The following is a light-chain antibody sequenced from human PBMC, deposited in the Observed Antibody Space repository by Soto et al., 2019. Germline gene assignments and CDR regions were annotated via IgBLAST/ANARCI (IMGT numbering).Light chain of an antibody. J-gene: IGKJ1*01. Sequence: DIQMTQSPSTLSGSVGDRATITCRTSQPISSWLAWYQQKPGKAPKLLIYKASTLKSGVPSRFSGSGSGTEFTLTISSLQPDDFATYCCQHYNSYSGAFGQGTKVDIK. CDR1: QPISSW. V-gene: IGKV1-5*03. CDR3: QHYNSYSGA. CDR2: KAS.